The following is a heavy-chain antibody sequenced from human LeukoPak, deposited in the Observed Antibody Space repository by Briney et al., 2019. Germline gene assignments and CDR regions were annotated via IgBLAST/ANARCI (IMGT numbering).Heavy chain of an antibody. CDR2: IYYSGST. D-gene: IGHD5-18*01. V-gene: IGHV4-30-4*02. J-gene: IGHJ4*02. Sequence: SETLSLTCTVSGGSISSGDYYWRWIRQPPGKGLEWIGYIYYSGSTYYNPSLKSRVTISVDTSKNQFSLKLSSVTAADTAVYYCARDQSGYSYGFDYWGQGTLVTVSS. CDR3: ARDQSGYSYGFDY. CDR1: GGSISSGDYY.